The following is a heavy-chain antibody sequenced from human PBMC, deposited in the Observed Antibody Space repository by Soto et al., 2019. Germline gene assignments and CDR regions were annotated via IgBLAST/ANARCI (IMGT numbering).Heavy chain of an antibody. Sequence: QVQLVQSGAEVKKPGSSVKVSCKASGGTFSSNAISWVRQAPGQGLEWMGGIIPIFGTTNYAQNFQGRVTITADESTSTACIALSSLRSEDTAVYYCARDELALLGDMAYWGQGTLVTVSS. CDR2: IIPIFGTT. CDR3: ARDELALLGDMAY. V-gene: IGHV1-69*01. CDR1: GGTFSSNA. D-gene: IGHD1-7*01. J-gene: IGHJ4*02.